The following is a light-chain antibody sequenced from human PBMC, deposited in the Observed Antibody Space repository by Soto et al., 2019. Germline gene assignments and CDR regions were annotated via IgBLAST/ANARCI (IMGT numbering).Light chain of an antibody. CDR2: GVS. Sequence: ELVLTQSPVALSSSSGERATISCRASQSVSSSLLTCYQQKPGQAPRLLIYGVSSRATGIPARFSGSGSGTDDTPTISRVVPEEFAVYYCQHYGDSSWTFGQGSRVEIK. J-gene: IGKJ1*01. CDR3: QHYGDSSWT. V-gene: IGKV3-20*01. CDR1: QSVSSSL.